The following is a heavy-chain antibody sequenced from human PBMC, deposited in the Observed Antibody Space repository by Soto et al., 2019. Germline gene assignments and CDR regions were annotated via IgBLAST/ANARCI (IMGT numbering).Heavy chain of an antibody. Sequence: GASVKVSCKTSGYTFSNFDINWVRQAPGQGLEWMGWVNPNSGNTGYARKFQGRVTMTRNSSISTVYMEVSSLRSEDTAVYYCARPSPPWEASDHWGQGTLVTVSS. CDR1: GYTFSNFD. CDR3: ARPSPPWEASDH. CDR2: VNPNSGNT. J-gene: IGHJ4*02. D-gene: IGHD1-26*01. V-gene: IGHV1-8*01.